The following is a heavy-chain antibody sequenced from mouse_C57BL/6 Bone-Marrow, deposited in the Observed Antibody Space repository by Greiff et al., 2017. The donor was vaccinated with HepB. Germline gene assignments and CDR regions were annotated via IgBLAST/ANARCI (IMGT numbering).Heavy chain of an antibody. J-gene: IGHJ3*01. CDR2: IDPSDSYT. Sequence: QVQLQQPGAELVRPGTSVKLSCKASGYTFTSYWMHWVKQRPGQGLEWIGVIDPSDSYTNYNQKFKGKATLTVDTSSSTAYMQLSSLTSEDSAVYYCARIPYGHAWFAYWGQGTLVTVSA. V-gene: IGHV1-59*01. D-gene: IGHD2-10*02. CDR3: ARIPYGHAWFAY. CDR1: GYTFTSYW.